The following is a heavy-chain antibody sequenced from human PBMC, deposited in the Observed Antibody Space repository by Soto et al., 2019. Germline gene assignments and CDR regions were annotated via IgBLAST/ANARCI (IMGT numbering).Heavy chain of an antibody. Sequence: QVHLVQSGTEVKKPGSSVKVSCKASGGTFSSSGFSWVRQAPGQGLEWMGMIVPSLDTTNYAQKFQARVTITADEVTSTAYMEWRSLRSEDTAVDYCARWPQPRYTADPYAVDVWGQGTRVIVSS. CDR1: GGTFSSSG. CDR3: ARWPQPRYTADPYAVDV. J-gene: IGHJ6*02. V-gene: IGHV1-69*11. D-gene: IGHD3-16*02. CDR2: IVPSLDTT.